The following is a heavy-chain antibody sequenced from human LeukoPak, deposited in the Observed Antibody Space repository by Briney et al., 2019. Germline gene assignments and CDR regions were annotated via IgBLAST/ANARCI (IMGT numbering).Heavy chain of an antibody. CDR1: GFTFSSYA. V-gene: IGHV3-23*01. Sequence: PGGSLRLSCAASGFTFSSYAMSWVRQAPGKGLEWVSAISGSGGSTYYADSVKGRFTISRDNSKNTLYLQMNSLRAEDTAVYYCAKAVTYYYGSGKIGEDYYYYYGMDVWGQGTTVTVSS. CDR2: ISGSGGST. CDR3: AKAVTYYYGSGKIGEDYYYYYGMDV. D-gene: IGHD3-10*01. J-gene: IGHJ6*02.